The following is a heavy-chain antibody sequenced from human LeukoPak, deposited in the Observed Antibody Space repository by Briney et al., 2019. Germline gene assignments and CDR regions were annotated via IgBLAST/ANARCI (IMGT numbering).Heavy chain of an antibody. D-gene: IGHD1-26*01. J-gene: IGHJ4*02. CDR3: AKDRGGATHHFDY. CDR1: GFTFSSYG. V-gene: IGHV3-30*18. Sequence: GRSLRLSCAASGFTFSSYGMHWVRQAPGKGLEWVAVIWYGGSNKYYADSVKGRFTISRDNSKNTLYLQMNSLRAEDTAVYYCAKDRGGATHHFDYWGQGTLVTVSS. CDR2: IWYGGSNK.